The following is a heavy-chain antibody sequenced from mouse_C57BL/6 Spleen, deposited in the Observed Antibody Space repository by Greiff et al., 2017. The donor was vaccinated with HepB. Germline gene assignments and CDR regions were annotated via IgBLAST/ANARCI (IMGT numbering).Heavy chain of an antibody. V-gene: IGHV1-7*01. J-gene: IGHJ3*01. CDR1: GSTFTSYW. D-gene: IGHD2-3*01. CDR3: ARDGYYVLY. Sequence: VQLQESGAELAKPGASVKLSCKASGSTFTSYWMHWVKQRPGQGLEWIGYINPSSGYTKYNQKFKDKATLTAAKSSSTAYMQLSSLTYEDSAVYYCARDGYYVLYWGQGTLVTVSA. CDR2: INPSSGYT.